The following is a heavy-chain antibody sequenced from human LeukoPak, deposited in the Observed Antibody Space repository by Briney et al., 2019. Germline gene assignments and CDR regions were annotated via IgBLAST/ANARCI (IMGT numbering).Heavy chain of an antibody. V-gene: IGHV4-31*03. CDR3: ARDQYCSSTSCPSYYYYGMDV. Sequence: SQTLSLTCTVSGGFISSGGYYWSWIRQHPGKGLEWIGYIYYSGSTYYNPSLKSRVTISVDTSKNQFSLKLSSVTAADTAVYYCARDQYCSSTSCPSYYYYGMDVWGKGTTVTVST. CDR2: IYYSGST. CDR1: GGFISSGGYY. D-gene: IGHD2-2*01. J-gene: IGHJ6*04.